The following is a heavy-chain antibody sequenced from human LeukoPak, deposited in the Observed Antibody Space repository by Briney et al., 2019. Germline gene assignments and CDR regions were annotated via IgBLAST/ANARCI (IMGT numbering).Heavy chain of an antibody. Sequence: PSETLSLTCAVYGGSFSGYYWSWIRQPPGKGLEWIGEINHSGSTNYNPSLKSRVTISVDTSKNQFSLKLSSVTAADTAVYYCARPPLGSGSNWFDPWGQGTLVTVSS. J-gene: IGHJ5*02. D-gene: IGHD5-12*01. V-gene: IGHV4-34*01. CDR1: GGSFSGYY. CDR3: ARPPLGSGSNWFDP. CDR2: INHSGST.